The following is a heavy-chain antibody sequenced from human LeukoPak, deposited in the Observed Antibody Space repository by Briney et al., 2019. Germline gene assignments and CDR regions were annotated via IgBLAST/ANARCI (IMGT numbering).Heavy chain of an antibody. CDR2: INPSGGST. D-gene: IGHD7-27*01. V-gene: IGHV1-46*01. Sequence: GASVTVSCKASGYTFTSYYMHWVRQAPGQGLEWMGIINPSGGSTSYAQKFQGRVTMTRDTSTSTVYTELSSLRSEDTAVYYCARGGSNWGELYWGQGTLVTVSS. CDR3: ARGGSNWGELY. CDR1: GYTFTSYY. J-gene: IGHJ4*02.